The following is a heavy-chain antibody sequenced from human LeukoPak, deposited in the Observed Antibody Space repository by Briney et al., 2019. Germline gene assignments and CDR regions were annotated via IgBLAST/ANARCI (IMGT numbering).Heavy chain of an antibody. CDR3: ARLCPVVPGAGNWFGP. CDR2: IYYSGFT. CDR1: GGSINSHY. V-gene: IGHV4-59*08. D-gene: IGHD2-2*01. J-gene: IGHJ5*02. Sequence: ASETLSLTCTVSGGSINSHYWSWIRQPPGRGLEWIGYIYYSGFTSYNPSLKSRVTISLETSKNQFSLDLSSVTAADTAVYYCARLCPVVPGAGNWFGPWGQGTLATVSS.